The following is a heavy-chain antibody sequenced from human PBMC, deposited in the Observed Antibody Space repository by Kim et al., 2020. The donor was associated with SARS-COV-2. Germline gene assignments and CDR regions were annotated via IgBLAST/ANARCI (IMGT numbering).Heavy chain of an antibody. V-gene: IGHV1-8*01. CDR3: ARGKRTRGVYDGMDV. CDR2: MNPNSGKT. Sequence: ASVKVSCKASGYTFTSYDINWVRQATGQGLEGMGWMNPNSGKTGYAQKFQGRVTRTRHTSISTAYLELSSLRAEDTAVYYFARGKRTRGVYDGMDVWGQGTTGTVSS. J-gene: IGHJ6*02. CDR1: GYTFTSYD. D-gene: IGHD3-10*01.